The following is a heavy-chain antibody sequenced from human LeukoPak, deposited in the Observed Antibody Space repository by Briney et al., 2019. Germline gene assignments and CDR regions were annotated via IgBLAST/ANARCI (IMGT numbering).Heavy chain of an antibody. Sequence: GESLRISCKASGXRFTSYWSSWVRQMPGKGLEWMGRTDPSDSHTNYSPSFQGHVTFLADKSISTAHLQWSSLKASDTAMYYCARKYGSGSYSPGYWGQGTLVTVSS. D-gene: IGHD3-10*01. V-gene: IGHV5-10-1*01. J-gene: IGHJ4*02. CDR1: GXRFTSYW. CDR3: ARKYGSGSYSPGY. CDR2: TDPSDSHT.